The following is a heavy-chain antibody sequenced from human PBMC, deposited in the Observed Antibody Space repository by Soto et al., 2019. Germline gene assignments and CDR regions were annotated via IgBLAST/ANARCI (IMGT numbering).Heavy chain of an antibody. CDR2: IYHSGST. D-gene: IGHD1-1*01. V-gene: IGHV4-30-2*01. Sequence: SETLSLTCAVSGGSISSGGYSWSWIRQPPGKGPEWIGYIYHSGSTYYNPSLKSRVTISVDTSKKQFSLKLRSVTAADTAVYYCVRDGTKTLRDWFDPWGQGISVTVSS. CDR3: VRDGTKTLRDWFDP. J-gene: IGHJ5*02. CDR1: GGSISSGGYS.